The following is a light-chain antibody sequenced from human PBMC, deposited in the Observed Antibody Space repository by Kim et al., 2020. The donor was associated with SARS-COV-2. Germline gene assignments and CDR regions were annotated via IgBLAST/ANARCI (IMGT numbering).Light chain of an antibody. CDR3: SSYTSSSTLV. CDR2: DVS. CDR1: SSDVGAYNY. J-gene: IGLJ2*01. V-gene: IGLV2-14*04. Sequence: GQSSTTSSTGTSSDVGAYNYVSWYQQHPGNAPKRMIYDVSNRPSGVSNRFSGSKSGNTASLTISGLQAEDEADYYCSSYTSSSTLVFGGGTQLTVL.